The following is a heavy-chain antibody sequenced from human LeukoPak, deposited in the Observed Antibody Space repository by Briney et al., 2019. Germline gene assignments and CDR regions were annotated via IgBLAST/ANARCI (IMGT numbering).Heavy chain of an antibody. CDR1: GFTFSSHG. D-gene: IGHD3-22*01. J-gene: IGHJ4*02. Sequence: PGGSLRLSCAASGFTFSSHGMSWVRQAPGKGLEWVSAISGSGGSTYYADSVKGRFTISRDNSKNTLYLQMNSLRAEDTAVYYCAKDPRRYYYDSSGYPNPPFVFDYWGQGTLVTVSS. CDR3: AKDPRRYYYDSSGYPNPPFVFDY. V-gene: IGHV3-23*01. CDR2: ISGSGGST.